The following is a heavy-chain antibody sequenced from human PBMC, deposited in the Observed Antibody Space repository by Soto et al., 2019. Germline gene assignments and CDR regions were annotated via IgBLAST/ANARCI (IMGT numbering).Heavy chain of an antibody. J-gene: IGHJ5*02. CDR2: INTNTGNP. D-gene: IGHD1-20*01. V-gene: IGHV7-4-1*01. CDR1: GYTFTSDA. CDR3: ARDEVTGTYNWFDP. Sequence: GASVTVSCKASGYTFTSDAMNWVRQAPGQGLEWMGWINTNTGNPTYAQGFTGRFVFSLDTSVSTAYLQICSLKAEDTAVYYCARDEVTGTYNWFDPWGQGTLVTVSS.